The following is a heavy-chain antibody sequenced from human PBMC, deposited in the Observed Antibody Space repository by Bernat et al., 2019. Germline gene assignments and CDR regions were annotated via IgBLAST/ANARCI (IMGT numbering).Heavy chain of an antibody. D-gene: IGHD3-9*01. CDR3: AKGRGYYDILTGYYTPQWYFDY. CDR2: ISGSGGST. V-gene: IGHV3-23*01. Sequence: EVQLLESGGGLVQPGGSLRLSCAASGFTFSSYAMSWVRQAPGKGLEWVAAISGSGGSTDYADSVKGRFTISRDNSKNTLYLQMNSLRAEDTAVYYCAKGRGYYDILTGYYTPQWYFDYWGQGTLVTVSS. J-gene: IGHJ4*02. CDR1: GFTFSSYA.